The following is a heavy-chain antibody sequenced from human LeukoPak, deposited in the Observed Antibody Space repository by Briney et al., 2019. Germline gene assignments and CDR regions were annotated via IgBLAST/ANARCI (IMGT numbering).Heavy chain of an antibody. D-gene: IGHD6-19*01. J-gene: IGHJ3*02. CDR3: ARDPYSSGWYKDAFDI. CDR1: GFTFSSYS. CDR2: ISGSSSYI. V-gene: IGHV3-21*01. Sequence: GGSLRLSCAASGFTFSSYSMNWVRQAPGKGLEWVSSISGSSSYINYADSVKGRFIISRDNAQNSLFLQLNSLRAEDTAVYYCARDPYSSGWYKDAFDIWGQGTMVTVSS.